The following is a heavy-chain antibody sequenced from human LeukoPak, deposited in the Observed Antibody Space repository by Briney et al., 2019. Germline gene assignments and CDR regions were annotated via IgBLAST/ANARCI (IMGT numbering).Heavy chain of an antibody. CDR1: GFTFSSYW. D-gene: IGHD5-12*01. CDR2: INSDGSST. J-gene: IGHJ5*02. CDR3: ARVPRGYSGYRFDP. Sequence: GGSLRLSCAASGFTFSSYWMHWVRQAPGKGLVWVSRINSDGSSTSYADSVKGRFTISRDNAKNTLYLQMNSLRAEDTAVYYCARVPRGYSGYRFDPWGQGTLVTVSS. V-gene: IGHV3-74*01.